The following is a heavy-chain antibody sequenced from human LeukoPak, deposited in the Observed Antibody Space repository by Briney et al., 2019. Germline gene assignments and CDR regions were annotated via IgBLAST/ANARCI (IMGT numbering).Heavy chain of an antibody. J-gene: IGHJ3*02. CDR1: GFTFSSYS. V-gene: IGHV3-21*01. D-gene: IGHD5-18*01. CDR3: ARVRIQLFDAFDI. Sequence: GGSLRLSCAASGFTFSSYSMNWVRQAPGKGLEWVSSISSSSSYIYYGDSVKGRFTISRDNAKNSLYLQMNSLRAEDTAVYYCARVRIQLFDAFDIWGQGTMVTVSS. CDR2: ISSSSSYI.